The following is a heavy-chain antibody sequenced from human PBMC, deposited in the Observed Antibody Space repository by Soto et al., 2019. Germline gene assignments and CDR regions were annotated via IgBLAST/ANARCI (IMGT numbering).Heavy chain of an antibody. J-gene: IGHJ4*02. CDR1: GGTFNNYA. D-gene: IGHD5-12*01. CDR2: IIPIFNSA. CDR3: AREVTVASYSFDF. Sequence: ASVKVSCKASGGTFNNYALSWVRQAPGQGLEWVGGIIPIFNSANYAQKFQGRVTITADDSTSTAYMELRSLRPDDTAVYYCAREVTVASYSFDFWGQGTLVTVS. V-gene: IGHV1-69*13.